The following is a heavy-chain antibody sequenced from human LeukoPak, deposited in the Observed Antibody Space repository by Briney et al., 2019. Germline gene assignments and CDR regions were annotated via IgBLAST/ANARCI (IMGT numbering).Heavy chain of an antibody. J-gene: IGHJ4*02. D-gene: IGHD3-22*01. CDR2: ISSSSSYI. Sequence: PGGSLRLSCAASGFTFSSYSMNWVRQAPGKGLEWVSSISSSSSYIYYADSVKGRFTISRDNAKNSLYLQMNSLRAEDTAVYYCAREPDYYDSSGYPYPSYYFDYWGQGTLVTVSS. CDR1: GFTFSSYS. CDR3: AREPDYYDSSGYPYPSYYFDY. V-gene: IGHV3-21*01.